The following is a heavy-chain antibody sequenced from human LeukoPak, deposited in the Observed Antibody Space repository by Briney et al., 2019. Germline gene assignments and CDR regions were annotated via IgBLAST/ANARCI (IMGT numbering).Heavy chain of an antibody. CDR3: ARSDFWSGYYTGM. Sequence: APLKVSSTSSVGTFSRYAISWVRQAPGQGHEGMGRIMPIFGTANYAQKFQGRVTITTDESTSTAYMELSSLRSEDTAVYYCARSDFWSGYYTGMWGQGTLVTVSS. CDR1: VGTFSRYA. J-gene: IGHJ4*02. V-gene: IGHV1-69*05. D-gene: IGHD3-3*01. CDR2: IMPIFGTA.